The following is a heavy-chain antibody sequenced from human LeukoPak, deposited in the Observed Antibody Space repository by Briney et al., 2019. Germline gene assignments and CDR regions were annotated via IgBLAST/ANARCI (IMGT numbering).Heavy chain of an antibody. D-gene: IGHD5-18*01. Sequence: PSETLSLTCAVYGGSFSGYYWSWIRQPPGKGLEWIGEINHSGSTNYNPSLKSRVTISVGTSKNQFSLKLSSVTAADTAVYYCARLGDSYATDYWGQGTLVTVSS. CDR2: INHSGST. CDR1: GGSFSGYY. V-gene: IGHV4-34*01. CDR3: ARLGDSYATDY. J-gene: IGHJ4*02.